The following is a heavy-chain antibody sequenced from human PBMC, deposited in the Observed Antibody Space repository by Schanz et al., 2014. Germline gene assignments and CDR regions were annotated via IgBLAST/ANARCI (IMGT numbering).Heavy chain of an antibody. Sequence: EVQLLESGGGLVQPGGSLRLSCAASGFTFRGYAMSWVRQAPGRGLEWVSIISGSGGNTYYADAVRGRFTISRDNSKTTVYLQMKSLRAEDAAVYYCAKEAEKGAMITGDIDYWGQGTVVTVSS. CDR1: GFTFRGYA. J-gene: IGHJ4*02. D-gene: IGHD3-16*01. V-gene: IGHV3-23*01. CDR2: ISGSGGNT. CDR3: AKEAEKGAMITGDIDY.